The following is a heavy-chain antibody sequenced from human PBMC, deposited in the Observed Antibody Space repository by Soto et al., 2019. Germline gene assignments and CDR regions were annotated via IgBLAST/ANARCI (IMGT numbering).Heavy chain of an antibody. V-gene: IGHV1-18*01. J-gene: IGHJ6*02. CDR2: ISAYNGNT. CDR1: GYTFTNYG. CDR3: ARDPTIAGSHGMDV. D-gene: IGHD3-9*01. Sequence: ASVKVSCKASGYTFTNYGISWGRQAPGQGLEWMGWISAYNGNTKYAQKLQGRGTMTTDTSTSTADMELRSLRSDDTGVYYCARDPTIAGSHGMDVWGQGTTVTVSS.